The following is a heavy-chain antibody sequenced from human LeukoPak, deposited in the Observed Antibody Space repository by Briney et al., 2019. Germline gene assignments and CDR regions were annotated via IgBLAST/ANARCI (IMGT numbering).Heavy chain of an antibody. CDR1: GFTFSSYS. CDR2: ISSSSSYI. Sequence: GGSLRLSCAASGFTFSSYSMNWVRQAPGKGLEWVSSISSSSSYIYYADSVKGRFTISRDNAKNSLYLQMNSLRAEDRAVYYCVRESDYDFWSGYYNLDYWGQGTLVTVSS. CDR3: VRESDYDFWSGYYNLDY. D-gene: IGHD3-3*01. J-gene: IGHJ4*02. V-gene: IGHV3-21*01.